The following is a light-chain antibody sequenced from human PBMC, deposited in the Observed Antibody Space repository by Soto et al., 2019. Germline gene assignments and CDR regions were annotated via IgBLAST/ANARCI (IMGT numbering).Light chain of an antibody. CDR2: DAS. J-gene: IGKJ1*01. V-gene: IGKV1-5*01. CDR3: QQYNSYSGT. CDR1: QSISSW. Sequence: DIQMTQSPSTLSASVGDRVTITCRASQSISSWLAWYQQKPGKAPKLLIYDASSLESGVPSRFSGSGSGTEFTLAISSRQPEDFATYYCQQYNSYSGTFGQGTKVEIK.